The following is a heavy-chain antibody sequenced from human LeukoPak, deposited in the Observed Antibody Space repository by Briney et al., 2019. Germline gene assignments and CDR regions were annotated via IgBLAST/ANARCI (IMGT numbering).Heavy chain of an antibody. Sequence: SETLSLTCTVSGGSISNYYWSWIRQPAGKGLERIGRIYTSGSTNYNPNYNPSLKSRVTMSVDTSKNQFSLKLTSVTAADTAVYYCARDRYDSVYNWFDPWGQGTLVTVSS. V-gene: IGHV4-4*07. CDR2: IYTSGST. CDR3: ARDRYDSVYNWFDP. D-gene: IGHD3-22*01. CDR1: GGSISNYY. J-gene: IGHJ5*02.